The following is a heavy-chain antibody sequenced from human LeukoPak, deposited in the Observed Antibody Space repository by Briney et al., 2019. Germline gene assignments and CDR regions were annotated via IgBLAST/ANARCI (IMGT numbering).Heavy chain of an antibody. CDR3: AKDQGLRYFDWLPRYYYGMDV. J-gene: IGHJ6*02. V-gene: IGHV3-33*06. Sequence: GRSLRLSCAASGFTFSSYGMHWVRQAPGKGLEWVAVIWYDGSNKYYADSVKGRFTISRDNSKNTLYLQMNSLRAEDTAVYYCAKDQGLRYFDWLPRYYYGMDVWGQGTTVTVSS. D-gene: IGHD3-9*01. CDR2: IWYDGSNK. CDR1: GFTFSSYG.